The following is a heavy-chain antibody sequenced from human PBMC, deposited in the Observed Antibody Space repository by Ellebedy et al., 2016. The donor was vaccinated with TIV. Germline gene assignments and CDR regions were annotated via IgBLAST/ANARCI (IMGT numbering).Heavy chain of an antibody. V-gene: IGHV3-23*01. D-gene: IGHD6-19*01. J-gene: IGHJ4*02. CDR2: LSHTGTRT. Sequence: PGGSLRLSCAASGFTFNNYAMSWVRQAPGKGLEWVSTLSHTGTRTYYANSVAGRFIISRDNSKRTLYLQMNSLRAEDTAVYYCAKGRGGGSDSSAPRYYFDSWGLGTLVTVSS. CDR1: GFTFNNYA. CDR3: AKGRGGGSDSSAPRYYFDS.